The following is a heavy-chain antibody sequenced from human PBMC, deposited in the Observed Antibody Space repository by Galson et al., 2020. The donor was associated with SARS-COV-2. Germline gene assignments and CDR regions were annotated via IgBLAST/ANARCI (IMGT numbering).Heavy chain of an antibody. V-gene: IGHV1-18*01. CDR2: ISAYNGNT. CDR3: ARGYGSGSYHLYYCYGMGV. D-gene: IGHD3-10*01. CDR1: RYTFTSYG. Sequence: ASVKVSCKASRYTFTSYGISWVRQAPGQGLEWMGQISAYNGNTNYAQKLQGTVTMTTDTSPSTAYMELRSLRSDDTAVYYCARGYGSGSYHLYYCYGMGVGGQGTTVTVAS. J-gene: IGHJ6*02.